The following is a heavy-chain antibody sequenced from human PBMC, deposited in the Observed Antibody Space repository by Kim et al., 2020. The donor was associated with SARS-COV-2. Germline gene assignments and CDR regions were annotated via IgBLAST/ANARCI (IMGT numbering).Heavy chain of an antibody. CDR2: ISAYNGNT. Sequence: ASVKVSCKASGYTFTSYGISWVRQAPAQGLEWMGWISAYNGNTNYAQKLQGRVTMTTDTSTSTAYMELRSLRSDDTAVYYCARDQPRWPTYYYDSSIDYWGQGTLVTVSS. D-gene: IGHD3-22*01. CDR3: ARDQPRWPTYYYDSSIDY. J-gene: IGHJ4*02. CDR1: GYTFTSYG. V-gene: IGHV1-18*01.